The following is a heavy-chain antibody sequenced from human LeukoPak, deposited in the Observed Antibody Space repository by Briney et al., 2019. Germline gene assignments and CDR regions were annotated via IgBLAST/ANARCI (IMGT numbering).Heavy chain of an antibody. CDR1: AFTVNTYY. V-gene: IGHV3-53*01. D-gene: IGHD5-18*01. CDR3: ARGGRADTATWYYFDY. CDR2: LFGGGSV. J-gene: IGHJ4*02. Sequence: PGGSLRLSCAVSAFTVNTYYMSWVRQAPGKGLEWVSVLFGGGSVYYADSVKGRFTIFRDNSKNTLYLQMTSLRGEDTAVYYCARGGRADTATWYYFDYWGQGTQVTVSS.